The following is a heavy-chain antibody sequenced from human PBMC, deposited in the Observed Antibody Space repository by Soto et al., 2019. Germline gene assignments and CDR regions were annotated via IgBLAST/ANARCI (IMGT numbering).Heavy chain of an antibody. J-gene: IGHJ4*02. CDR3: ARHSNEYRKSLDY. CDR1: GGSVSSGSYY. Sequence: PSETLSLTCTVSGGSVSSGSYYWSWIRQPPGKGLEWIGYIYYSGSTNYNPSLKSRVTISVDTSKNQFSLKLTSVTAADTAVYYCARHSNEYRKSLDYWGQGTLVTVSS. CDR2: IYYSGST. D-gene: IGHD6-13*01. V-gene: IGHV4-61*01.